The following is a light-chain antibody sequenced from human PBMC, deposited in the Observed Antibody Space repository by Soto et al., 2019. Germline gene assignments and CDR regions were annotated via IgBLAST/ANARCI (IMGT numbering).Light chain of an antibody. Sequence: QSVLTQPRSLSGSPGQSVTICCTGTSSDVGRYNFVSWYQQHPDKAPKLMIYDVIKRPSGVPDRFSGSKSGNTASLTIYGLQAEDEADYHCCSYAGSYTHVFGTGTKVTVL. CDR2: DVI. V-gene: IGLV2-11*01. CDR3: CSYAGSYTHV. J-gene: IGLJ1*01. CDR1: SSDVGRYNF.